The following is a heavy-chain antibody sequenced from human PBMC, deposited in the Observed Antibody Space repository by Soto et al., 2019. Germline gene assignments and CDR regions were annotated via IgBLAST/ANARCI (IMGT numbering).Heavy chain of an antibody. Sequence: GGSLRLSCAASGFTFSSYAMSWVRQAPGKGLEWVSAISGSGGSTYYADSVKGRFTISRNNSKNTLYLQMNSLRAEDTAVYYCSKRSRRYNSSYSFRDFDYWGQGTLVTVSS. CDR3: SKRSRRYNSSYSFRDFDY. CDR2: ISGSGGST. J-gene: IGHJ4*02. V-gene: IGHV3-23*01. D-gene: IGHD3-22*01. CDR1: GFTFSSYA.